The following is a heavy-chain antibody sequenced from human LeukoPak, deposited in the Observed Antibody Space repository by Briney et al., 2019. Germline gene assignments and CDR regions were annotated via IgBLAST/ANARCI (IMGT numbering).Heavy chain of an antibody. CDR2: INPNSGGT. CDR1: GYTFTGYY. V-gene: IGHV1-2*02. CDR3: ARSARGYSYGYGRVFDY. Sequence: ASVKVSCKASGYTFTGYYMHWARQAPGQGLEWMGWINPNSGGTNYAQKFQGRVTMTRDTSISTAYMELSRLRSDDTAVYYCARSARGYSYGYGRVFDYWGQGTLVTVSS. D-gene: IGHD5-18*01. J-gene: IGHJ4*02.